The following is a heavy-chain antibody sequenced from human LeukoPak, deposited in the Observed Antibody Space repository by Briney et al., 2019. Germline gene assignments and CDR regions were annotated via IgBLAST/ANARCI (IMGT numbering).Heavy chain of an antibody. CDR2: ITNRGDDT. D-gene: IGHD6-13*01. J-gene: IGHJ4*02. CDR1: GFTFSAYA. V-gene: IGHV3-21*01. CDR3: ARGYRTSWYQDY. Sequence: GGSLRLSCAASGFTFSAYAMGWVRQAPGKGLEWVSSITNRGDDTYYADSVKGRFTISRDNAKNSLYLQMNSLRAEDTAVYYCARGYRTSWYQDYWGPGTLVTVSS.